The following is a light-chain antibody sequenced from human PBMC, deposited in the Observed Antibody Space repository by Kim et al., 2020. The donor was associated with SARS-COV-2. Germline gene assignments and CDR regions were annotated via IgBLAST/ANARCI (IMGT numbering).Light chain of an antibody. CDR2: SNN. CDR3: AAWDDSLNGYV. Sequence: QSVLTQAPSASGTPGQRVAISCSGSDSNIGSNIVNWYQQVPGTAPELLIYSNNQRPSGVSDRFSGSKSGTSASLAISGLQSEDEADYYCAAWDDSLNGYVFGTGTKVTVL. CDR1: DSNIGSNI. J-gene: IGLJ1*01. V-gene: IGLV1-44*01.